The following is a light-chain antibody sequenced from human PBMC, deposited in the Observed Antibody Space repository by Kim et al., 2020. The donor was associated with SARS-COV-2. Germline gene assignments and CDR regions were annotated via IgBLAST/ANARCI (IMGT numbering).Light chain of an antibody. CDR1: SRDFGGVIL. Sequence: GQSITISCGGTSRDFGGVILVSWYQQHPDTAPNLKIHRVTERPSGVSNRFSASKSGNTASLTISGLQAEDEAVYYCCSYGGNNNWVFGGGTQLTVL. V-gene: IGLV2-23*02. CDR3: CSYGGNNNWV. CDR2: RVT. J-gene: IGLJ3*02.